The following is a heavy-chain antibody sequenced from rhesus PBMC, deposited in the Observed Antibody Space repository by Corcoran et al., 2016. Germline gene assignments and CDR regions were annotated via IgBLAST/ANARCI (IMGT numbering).Heavy chain of an antibody. V-gene: IGHV1-111*02. J-gene: IGHJ4*01. CDR2: LDPEDSEA. CDR3: ATAHPYSGSFDY. Sequence: EVQLVQSGAEVKKPGASVTISCEASGYTFPDSSLHWFRQAPGKGLEWMGRLDPEDSEAINAQKVQDRVTTTADTSTDTAYMELSSLRSEDTAVYYCATAHPYSGSFDYWGQGVLVTVSS. D-gene: IGHD6-25*01. CDR1: GYTFPDSS.